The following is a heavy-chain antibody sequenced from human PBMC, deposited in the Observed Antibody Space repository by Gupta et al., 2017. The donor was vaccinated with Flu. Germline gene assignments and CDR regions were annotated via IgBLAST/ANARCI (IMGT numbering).Heavy chain of an antibody. J-gene: IGHJ4*02. V-gene: IGHV4-4*02. CDR3: ASNGLATPYTMSS. Sequence: QVQLQESGPGLAKPSGTLSLTCAVSGASIDSSHWWTWVRQSPGKGPEWIGEVHHVGGTNYNPSLKSRVTIALDRSKNQFSLAITSVTAADTAVYYCASNGLATPYTMSSWGQGSLVTVSS. CDR1: GASIDSSHW. CDR2: VHHVGGT. D-gene: IGHD3-16*01.